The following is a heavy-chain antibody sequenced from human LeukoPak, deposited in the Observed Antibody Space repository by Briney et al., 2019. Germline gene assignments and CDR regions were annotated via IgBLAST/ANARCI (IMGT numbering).Heavy chain of an antibody. CDR2: INPSAGNT. D-gene: IGHD3-10*02. CDR1: GYTFTSYY. Sequence: ASVEVSCKASGYTFTSYYMHWVRQAPGQGLEWMGIINPSAGNTNYAQKFQGRVTMTRDTSTSTVYMDLSSLRSEDTAVYYCARVYNYVFDYWGQGTLVTVSS. V-gene: IGHV1-46*01. J-gene: IGHJ4*02. CDR3: ARVYNYVFDY.